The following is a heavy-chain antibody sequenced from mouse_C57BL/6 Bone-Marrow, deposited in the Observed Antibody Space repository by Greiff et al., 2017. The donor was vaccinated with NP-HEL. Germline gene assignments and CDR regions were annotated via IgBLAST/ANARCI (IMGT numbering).Heavy chain of an antibody. CDR2: FHPYNDDT. Sequence: QVQLKESGAELVKPGASVKMSCKASGYTFTTYPIEWMKQNHGKSLEWIGNFHPYNDDTKYNEKFKGKATLTVEKSSSTVYLELSRLTSDDSAVYYGARGGDYDGYWYFDVWGTGTTVTVSS. D-gene: IGHD2-4*01. CDR3: ARGGDYDGYWYFDV. CDR1: GYTFTTYP. J-gene: IGHJ1*03. V-gene: IGHV1-47*01.